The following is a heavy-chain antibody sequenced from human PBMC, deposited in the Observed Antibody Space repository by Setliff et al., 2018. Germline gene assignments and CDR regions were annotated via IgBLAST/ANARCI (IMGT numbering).Heavy chain of an antibody. CDR3: ARVTGFLYMDV. D-gene: IGHD3-3*01. CDR1: GDSISGAKYY. Sequence: SETLSLTCTVSGDSISGAKYYWSWIRQSAGKGLECIGRIYTDGSTKYNPSLNSRVALSIDTSKNRFSLRLSSVTAADTAVYFCARVTGFLYMDVWGKGTTVTVSS. V-gene: IGHV4-61*02. CDR2: IYTDGST. J-gene: IGHJ6*03.